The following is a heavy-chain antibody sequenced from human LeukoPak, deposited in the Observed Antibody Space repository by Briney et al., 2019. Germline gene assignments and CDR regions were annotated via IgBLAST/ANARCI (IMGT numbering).Heavy chain of an antibody. D-gene: IGHD3-10*01. CDR3: AREKLWFGGLFDY. Sequence: PGRSLRLSCAASGFTFSSYAMHWVRQAPGKGLEWVAVISYDGSNKYYADSVKGRFTISRDNAKNSLYLQMNSLRAEDTAVYYCAREKLWFGGLFDYWGQGTLVTVSS. CDR2: ISYDGSNK. CDR1: GFTFSSYA. J-gene: IGHJ4*02. V-gene: IGHV3-30*04.